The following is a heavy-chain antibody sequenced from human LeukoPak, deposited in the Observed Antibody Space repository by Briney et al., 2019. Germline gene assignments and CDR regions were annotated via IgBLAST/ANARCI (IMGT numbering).Heavy chain of an antibody. V-gene: IGHV4-30-4*02. CDR2: IYYRVST. J-gene: IGHJ6*03. CDR3: ARGGGYYDILTGYSPYYYYYMDV. CDR1: GRSISSGDYY. Sequence: SDTMSLTGTVSGRSISSGDYYWSWIRQPPVKGLEWMGYIYYRVSTYYNPSLKSRVTISVDTSKNQFSLKLSSVTAADTAVYYCARGGGYYDILTGYSPYYYYYMDVWGKGTTVTVSS. D-gene: IGHD3-9*01.